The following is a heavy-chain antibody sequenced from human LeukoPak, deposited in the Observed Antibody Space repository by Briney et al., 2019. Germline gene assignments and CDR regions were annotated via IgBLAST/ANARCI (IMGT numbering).Heavy chain of an antibody. J-gene: IGHJ1*01. CDR3: AKESIGRWLQFAEYFQH. Sequence: GGSLRLSCAASGXTFDDYAMHWVRQAPGKGLEWVSLISGDGGSTYYADSVKGRFTISRDNSRNSLYLQMNSLRTEDTALYYCAKESIGRWLQFAEYFQHWGQGTLVTVSS. D-gene: IGHD5-24*01. CDR1: GXTFDDYA. V-gene: IGHV3-43*02. CDR2: ISGDGGST.